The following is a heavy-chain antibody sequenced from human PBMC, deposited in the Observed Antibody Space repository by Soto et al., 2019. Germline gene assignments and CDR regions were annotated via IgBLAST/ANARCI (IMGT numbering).Heavy chain of an antibody. J-gene: IGHJ4*02. D-gene: IGHD4-17*01. V-gene: IGHV4-4*02. Sequence: QVQLQESGPGLVKPSETLSLTCVVSGDSISNDHWWTWVRQPPGKGLEWIGEVYQNGNTNYKPSLKSRGTISVDRSKNQFSLKVPSVTAADTAVYFCARVPRTTVTSIDYWGQGTLVTVSS. CDR2: VYQNGNT. CDR3: ARVPRTTVTSIDY. CDR1: GDSISNDHW.